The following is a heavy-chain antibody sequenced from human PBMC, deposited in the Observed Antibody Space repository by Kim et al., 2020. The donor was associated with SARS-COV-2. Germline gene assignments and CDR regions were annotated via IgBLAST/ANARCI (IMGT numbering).Heavy chain of an antibody. D-gene: IGHD6-13*01. V-gene: IGHV1-3*01. CDR3: ARELYSTSWYGDFDY. J-gene: IGHJ4*02. Sequence: QKLQDRVTFTRDTSASTVYMELSSLRSEDTAVYYCARELYSTSWYGDFDYWGQGTLVTVSS.